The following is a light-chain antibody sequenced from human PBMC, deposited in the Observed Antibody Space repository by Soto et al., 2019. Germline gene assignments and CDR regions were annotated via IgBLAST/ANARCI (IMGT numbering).Light chain of an antibody. J-gene: IGLJ1*01. CDR1: SSDVGGYNY. V-gene: IGLV2-8*01. CDR2: EVN. CDR3: SSYAGSNNAV. Sequence: QSALTQPPSASGSPGQSVTISCTGTSSDVGGYNYVSWYQQHPGKAPKLMIYEVNKRPSGVTDRFSGSKSGNTASLTVSGLQAEDEADYYCSSYAGSNNAVFGTGTKLTVL.